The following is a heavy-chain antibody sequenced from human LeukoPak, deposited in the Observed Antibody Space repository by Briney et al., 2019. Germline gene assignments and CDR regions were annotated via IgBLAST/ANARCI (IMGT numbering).Heavy chain of an antibody. V-gene: IGHV3-7*03. CDR2: IKQDGSEK. CDR1: GFTFSSYW. D-gene: IGHD6-13*01. Sequence: GGSLRLSCAASGFTFSSYWMSWVRQAPGKGLEWVANIKQDGSEKYYVDSVKGRFTISRDNAKNSLYLQMSSLRAEDTAVYYCARGIAGGAFDIWGQGTMVTVSS. CDR3: ARGIAGGAFDI. J-gene: IGHJ3*02.